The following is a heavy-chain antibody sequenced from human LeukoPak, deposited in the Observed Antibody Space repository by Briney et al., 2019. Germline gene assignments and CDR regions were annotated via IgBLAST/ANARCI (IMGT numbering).Heavy chain of an antibody. J-gene: IGHJ4*02. Sequence: PSETLSLTCTVSGGSISSYYWSWIRQSPGKGLEWIGYIYYSGSTNYNPSLKSRVTISVDTSKNQFSLRLSSVTAADTAVYYCARNSYGYGLDFDYWGQGTLVTVSS. D-gene: IGHD5-18*01. CDR3: ARNSYGYGLDFDY. CDR1: GGSISSYY. V-gene: IGHV4-59*01. CDR2: IYYSGST.